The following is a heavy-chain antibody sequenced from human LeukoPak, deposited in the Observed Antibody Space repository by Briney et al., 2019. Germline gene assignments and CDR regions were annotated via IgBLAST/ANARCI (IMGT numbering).Heavy chain of an antibody. CDR1: GDTVSRSGVA. CDR3: ARYNWGSLRYFDY. D-gene: IGHD7-27*01. J-gene: IGHJ4*02. CDR2: TYYRSQWSY. V-gene: IGHV6-1*01. Sequence: SQTLSLTCAISGDTVSRSGVAWNWFRQSPSRGLEWLGRTYYRSQWSYDFAVSVKSRIIISADTSKNQFSLQLTSVTPEDTAVYYCARYNWGSLRYFDYWGQGTLVTVSS.